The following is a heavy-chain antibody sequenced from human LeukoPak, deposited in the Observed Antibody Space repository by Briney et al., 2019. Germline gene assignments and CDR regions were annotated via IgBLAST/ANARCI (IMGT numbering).Heavy chain of an antibody. CDR1: GFTFSSYS. J-gene: IGHJ4*02. D-gene: IGHD3-10*01. CDR2: ISSNSGTI. Sequence: GGSLRLSCAASGFTFSSYSMNWVRQAPGRGLGWVSYISSNSGTINYADSVKGRFTISRDNAKNSLYLQMNSLRAEDTAVYYCARGQMVLWFGELLPYWGQGTLVTVSS. V-gene: IGHV3-48*04. CDR3: ARGQMVLWFGELLPY.